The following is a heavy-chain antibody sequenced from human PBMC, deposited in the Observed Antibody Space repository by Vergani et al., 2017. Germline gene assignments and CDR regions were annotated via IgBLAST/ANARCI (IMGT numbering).Heavy chain of an antibody. V-gene: IGHV3-23*01. CDR1: GFAFSRYA. CDR3: AKFWEMATIDAFDI. J-gene: IGHJ3*02. CDR2: LTASGSGI. Sequence: EVQLLESGGRLVQPGGSLRLSCVASGFAFSRYAMSWVRQAPGKGLEWVSGLTASGSGISYADSVRGRFTISRDNSKNTLFLQMYSLRAEDTAVYYCAKFWEMATIDAFDIWGQGTMVTVSS. D-gene: IGHD5-24*01.